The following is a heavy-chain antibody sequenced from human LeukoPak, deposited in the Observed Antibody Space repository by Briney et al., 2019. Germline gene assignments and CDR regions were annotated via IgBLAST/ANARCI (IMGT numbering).Heavy chain of an antibody. CDR1: GFPFSSYA. CDR3: AKVPANYGDYYYYGMDV. Sequence: PGGSLRLSCAASGFPFSSYALSWVRQAPGKGLEWGSAISGSGGSTYYAGSVKGRFTISRDNSKDTLYLQMNSLRAEDTAVYYCAKVPANYGDYYYYGMDVWGQGTTVTVSS. J-gene: IGHJ6*02. D-gene: IGHD4-17*01. V-gene: IGHV3-23*01. CDR2: ISGSGGST.